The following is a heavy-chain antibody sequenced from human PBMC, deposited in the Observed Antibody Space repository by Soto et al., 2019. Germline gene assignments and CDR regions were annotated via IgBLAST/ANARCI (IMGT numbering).Heavy chain of an antibody. Sequence: QVQLVQSGAEVKKPGASVKVSCKASGYTFTSYAMHWVRQAPGQRLEWMGWINAGNGNTKYSQKFQGRVTITRDTSARTAYMELSSLRSEDTAVYYCAREGDDYGDSNWFDPWGQGTLVTVSS. D-gene: IGHD4-17*01. J-gene: IGHJ5*02. CDR2: INAGNGNT. CDR1: GYTFTSYA. CDR3: AREGDDYGDSNWFDP. V-gene: IGHV1-3*01.